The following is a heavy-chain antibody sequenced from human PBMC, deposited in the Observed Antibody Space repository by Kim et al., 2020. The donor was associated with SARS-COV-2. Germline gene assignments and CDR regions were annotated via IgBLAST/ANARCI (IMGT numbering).Heavy chain of an antibody. CDR1: GFTFDDYA. J-gene: IGHJ6*02. V-gene: IGHV3-9*01. CDR3: AKAAYYDYIWGSYRFEYYYCYGMDV. CDR2: ISWNSGSI. D-gene: IGHD3-16*02. Sequence: GGSLRLSCAASGFTFDDYAMHWVRQAPGKGLEWVSGISWNSGSIGYADSVKGRFTISRDNVKNSLYLQMNSLRAEDTALYYCAKAAYYDYIWGSYRFEYYYCYGMDVWGQGTTVTVSS.